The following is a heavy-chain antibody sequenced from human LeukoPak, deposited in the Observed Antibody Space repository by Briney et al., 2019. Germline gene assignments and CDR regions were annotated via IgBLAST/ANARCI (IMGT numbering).Heavy chain of an antibody. J-gene: IGHJ5*02. Sequence: KPSETLSLTCAVYGGSFSGYYWSWIRQPPGKGLEWIGEINHSGSTNFNPSLRSRVTISVDTSKKQFSLKLSSVTAADTAVYYCARDCDWFAPWGQGTLVTVSS. CDR3: ARDCDWFAP. CDR1: GGSFSGYY. D-gene: IGHD2-21*01. V-gene: IGHV4-34*01. CDR2: INHSGST.